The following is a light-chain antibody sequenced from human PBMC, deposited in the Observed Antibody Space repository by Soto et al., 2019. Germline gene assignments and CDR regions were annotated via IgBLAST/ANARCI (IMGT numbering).Light chain of an antibody. CDR2: AAS. J-gene: IGKJ4*01. CDR1: QGIRND. V-gene: IGKV1-6*01. Sequence: AIQMTQSPSSLSASVGDRVTITRRASQGIRNDLGWYQQKPGKAPKLLIYAASSLQSGVPSRFSGSGSGTDFTLTISSLQPEDVATYYCQQFAHLPTFGGGTKVDIK. CDR3: QQFAHLPT.